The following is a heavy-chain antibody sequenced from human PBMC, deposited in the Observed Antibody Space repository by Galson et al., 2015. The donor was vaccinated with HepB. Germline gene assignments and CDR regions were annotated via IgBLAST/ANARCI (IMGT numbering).Heavy chain of an antibody. D-gene: IGHD6-13*01. J-gene: IGHJ4*02. CDR3: AKTIAAAGYYFDY. CDR1: GFTFANSA. Sequence: SLRLSCATSGFTFANSAMSWVRQAPGKGLEWVSSISGSDGTTYYADFLKGRFTISRDNSKDTLYLQMNSLRAEDTAVYCCAKTIAAAGYYFDYWGQGPLVTVSS. V-gene: IGHV3-23*01. CDR2: ISGSDGTT.